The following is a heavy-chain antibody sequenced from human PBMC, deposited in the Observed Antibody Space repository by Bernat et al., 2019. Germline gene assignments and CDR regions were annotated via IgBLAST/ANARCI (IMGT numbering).Heavy chain of an antibody. CDR1: GCTFSNYA. CDR3: ATYGYEGGFDY. J-gene: IGHJ4*02. D-gene: IGHD5-18*01. Sequence: EVQLLESGGGLVQPGGSLRLSCAAPGCTFSNYAMSWVRQAPGEGMEWVSAISGGGGSTYYADSVKGRFTISRDNSKNTLYLQKNSLRAEDTAVCYCATYGYEGGFDYWGEGTLVTVSS. CDR2: ISGGGGST. V-gene: IGHV3-23*01.